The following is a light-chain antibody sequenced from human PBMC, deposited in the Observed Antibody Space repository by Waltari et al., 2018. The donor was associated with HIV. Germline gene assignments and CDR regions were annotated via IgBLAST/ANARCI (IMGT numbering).Light chain of an antibody. CDR3: AAWDDSLNGLV. Sequence: QSVLTQPPSASGTPGQRVTISCSGSSSNIGRNTVNWYQQLPGPAPKHLIYSNHQRPSGVPDRFSGSKSGTSASLAISGLQSEDEADYYCAAWDDSLNGLVFGGGTKLTVL. CDR2: SNH. J-gene: IGLJ2*01. V-gene: IGLV1-44*01. CDR1: SSNIGRNT.